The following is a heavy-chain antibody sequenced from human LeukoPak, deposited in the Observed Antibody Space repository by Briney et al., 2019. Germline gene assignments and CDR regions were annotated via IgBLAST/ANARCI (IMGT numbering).Heavy chain of an antibody. CDR1: GGSISTYY. CDR3: AREQFTLSRDGYNYFDY. J-gene: IGHJ4*02. V-gene: IGHV4-59*01. CDR2: IYYSGGT. D-gene: IGHD5-24*01. Sequence: ASETLSLTCTFSGGSISTYYRCWIRQPPGEGLEWIGYIYYSGGTNYNPSLKSRVTISLDTSKNQFSLKLSCVTAADTAVYYCAREQFTLSRDGYNYFDYWGQGTLVTVSS.